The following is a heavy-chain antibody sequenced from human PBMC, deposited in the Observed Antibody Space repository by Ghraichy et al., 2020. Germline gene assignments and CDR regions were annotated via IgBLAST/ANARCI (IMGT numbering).Heavy chain of an antibody. D-gene: IGHD3-3*02. CDR3: ARGAPGTFIYGLDS. Sequence: GGSLRLSCSASGFTFSSNYMIWVRQAPGKGLEWVSVIYSGGSTYYTDSVKGRFTVSRDNSKNTLYLQINSLRAEDTAIYYCARGAPGTFIYGLDSWGQGTLVTVSS. J-gene: IGHJ4*02. V-gene: IGHV3-53*01. CDR2: IYSGGST. CDR1: GFTFSSNY.